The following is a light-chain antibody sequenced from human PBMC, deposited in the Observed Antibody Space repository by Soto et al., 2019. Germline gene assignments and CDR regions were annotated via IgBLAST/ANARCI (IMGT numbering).Light chain of an antibody. J-gene: IGLJ3*02. CDR2: EVS. CDR3: CSYTASDLWV. Sequence: QSALTQPPSASGSLGQSVTISCTGTLTDIGTYYYVSWYQQHPGKAPKLIIYEVSERPSGVPDRFSGSKSGNTASLTISGLQADDEADYFCCSYTASDLWVFGGGTKLTVL. V-gene: IGLV2-8*01. CDR1: LTDIGTYYY.